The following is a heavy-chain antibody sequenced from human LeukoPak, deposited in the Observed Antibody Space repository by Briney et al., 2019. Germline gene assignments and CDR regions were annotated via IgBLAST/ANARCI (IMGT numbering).Heavy chain of an antibody. CDR2: IYTSGSN. D-gene: IGHD5-12*01. Sequence: SETLSLTCTVSGGSISSYYWSWIRQPAGKGLEWIGRIYTSGSNNYNPSLKSRVTMSVDTSKNQFSLKLSSVTAADTDVYYCARAALSGYDHGWFDPWGQGTLVTVSS. CDR3: ARAALSGYDHGWFDP. J-gene: IGHJ5*02. CDR1: GGSISSYY. V-gene: IGHV4-4*07.